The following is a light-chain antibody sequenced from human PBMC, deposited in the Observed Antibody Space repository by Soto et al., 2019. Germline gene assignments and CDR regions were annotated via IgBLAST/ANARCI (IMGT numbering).Light chain of an antibody. V-gene: IGKV2-30*01. CDR2: RTS. Sequence: DVVMTQSPLSLPVTLGQPASISCRSSQSLVYSDGNAYLSWFQQRPGQSPRRLIYRTSNRDSGVPDRFSGSGSGTAVSLKINRVEAEDVGVYYCVQGKFWPPTCGRGTKVEIK. CDR1: QSLVYSDGNAY. J-gene: IGKJ1*01. CDR3: VQGKFWPPT.